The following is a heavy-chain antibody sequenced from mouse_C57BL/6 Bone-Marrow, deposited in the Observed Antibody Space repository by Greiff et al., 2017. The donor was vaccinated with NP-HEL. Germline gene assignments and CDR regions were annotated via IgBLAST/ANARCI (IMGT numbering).Heavy chain of an antibody. V-gene: IGHV1-54*01. CDR1: GYAFTNYL. CDR2: INPGSGGT. Sequence: QVQLKQSGAELVRPGTSVKVSCKASGYAFTNYLIEWVKQRPGQGLEWIGVINPGSGGTNYNEKFKGKATLTADKSSSTAYMQLSSLTSEDSAVYFCARGGRPSNRFAYWGQGTLVTVSA. J-gene: IGHJ3*01. CDR3: ARGGRPSNRFAY. D-gene: IGHD2-10*02.